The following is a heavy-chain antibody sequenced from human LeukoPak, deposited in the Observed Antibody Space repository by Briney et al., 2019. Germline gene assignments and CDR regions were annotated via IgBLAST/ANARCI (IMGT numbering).Heavy chain of an antibody. D-gene: IGHD3-10*01. CDR2: IYHSGST. CDR1: GGSISSSNW. V-gene: IGHV4-4*02. Sequence: SGTLSLTCAVSGGSISSSNWWSWVRQPPGMGLEWIGEIYHSGSTNYNPSLKSRVTISVDKSKNQFSLKLSSVTAADTAVYYCATGPITMVRGVIMSWGQGTLVTVSS. CDR3: ATGPITMVRGVIMS. J-gene: IGHJ5*02.